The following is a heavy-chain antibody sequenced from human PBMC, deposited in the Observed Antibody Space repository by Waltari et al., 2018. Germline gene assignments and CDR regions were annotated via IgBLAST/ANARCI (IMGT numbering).Heavy chain of an antibody. V-gene: IGHV4-39*07. J-gene: IGHJ4*02. CDR2: IYHSGST. CDR1: GGSISSSSYY. D-gene: IGHD2-15*01. Sequence: QLQLQESGPGLVKPSETLSLTCTVSGGSISSSSYYWGWIRQPPGKGLEWIGSIYHSGSTYYNPSLKSRVTISVDTSKNQFSLKLSSVTAADTAVYYCARLGLVEVKGLDYWGQGTLVTVSS. CDR3: ARLGLVEVKGLDY.